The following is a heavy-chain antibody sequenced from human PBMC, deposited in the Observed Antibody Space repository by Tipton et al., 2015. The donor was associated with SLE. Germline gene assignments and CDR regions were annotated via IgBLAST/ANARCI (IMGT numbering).Heavy chain of an antibody. CDR3: AKQLEGGYAFHGMDV. V-gene: IGHV3-9*01. D-gene: IGHD5-12*01. Sequence: SLRLSCAASGFTFDDYAMHWVRQAPGKGLEWVSGFSWNSGSLGYADSVKGRSTISRDNAKNSLYLQMNSLRAEDTALYYCAKQLEGGYAFHGMDVWGQGTTVTVSS. CDR1: GFTFDDYA. CDR2: FSWNSGSL. J-gene: IGHJ6*02.